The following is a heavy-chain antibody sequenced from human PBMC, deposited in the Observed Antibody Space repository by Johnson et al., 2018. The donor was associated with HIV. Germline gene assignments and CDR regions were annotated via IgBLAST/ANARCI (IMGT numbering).Heavy chain of an antibody. V-gene: IGHV3-30-3*01. D-gene: IGHD2-15*01. CDR1: GFTFSSYA. CDR3: ASILVVAAQEADAFDI. Sequence: QVQLVESGGGVVQPGRSLRLSCAASGFTFSSYAMHWVRQAPGKGLEWVAVISYDGSNKYYADSVKGRFTISRDNSKNTLYLQMNSLRAGDTAVYYCASILVVAAQEADAFDIWGQGTMVTVSS. J-gene: IGHJ3*02. CDR2: ISYDGSNK.